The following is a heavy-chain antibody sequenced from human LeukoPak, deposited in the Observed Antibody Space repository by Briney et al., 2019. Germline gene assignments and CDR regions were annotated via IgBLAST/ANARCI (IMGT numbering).Heavy chain of an antibody. CDR3: ARTIVVVPAAHFDY. Sequence: SETLSLTCAVYGGSFSGYFWTWMRQPPGKGLEWIGEINHGGNAIYNPSLESRVTISVDTSKNQFSLKLSSVTAADTAVYYCARTIVVVPAAHFDYWGQGTLVTVSS. D-gene: IGHD2-2*01. CDR2: INHGGNA. J-gene: IGHJ4*02. CDR1: GGSFSGYF. V-gene: IGHV4-34*01.